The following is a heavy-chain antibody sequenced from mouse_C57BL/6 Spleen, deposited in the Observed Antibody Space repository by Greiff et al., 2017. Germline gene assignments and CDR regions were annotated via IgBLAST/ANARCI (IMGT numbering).Heavy chain of an antibody. V-gene: IGHV1-18*01. J-gene: IGHJ1*03. CDR2: INPNNGGT. CDR3: ARADYYGSSWGYFDV. Sequence: VQLQQSGPELVKPGASVKIPCKASGYTFTDYNMDWVKQSHGKSLEWIGDINPNNGGTIYNQKFKGKATLTVDKSSSTAYMERRSLTSEDTAVYYCARADYYGSSWGYFDVWGTGTTVTVSS. D-gene: IGHD1-1*01. CDR1: GYTFTDYN.